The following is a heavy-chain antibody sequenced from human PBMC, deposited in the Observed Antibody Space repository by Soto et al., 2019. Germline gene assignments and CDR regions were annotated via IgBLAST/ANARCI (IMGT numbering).Heavy chain of an antibody. D-gene: IGHD6-19*01. CDR2: IYHSGIT. Sequence: PSETLSLTCVVSGGSISSSNWWSWVRQPPGKGLEWIGEIYHSGITNYNPSLKSRVTISVDKSKNQFSLKLSSVTAADTAMDHCAESARGEQWLALDHWGQGKLVTVAS. CDR1: GGSISSSNW. CDR3: AESARGEQWLALDH. V-gene: IGHV4-4*02. J-gene: IGHJ4*02.